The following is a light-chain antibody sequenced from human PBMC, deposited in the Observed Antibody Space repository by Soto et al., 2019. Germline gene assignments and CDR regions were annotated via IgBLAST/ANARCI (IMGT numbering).Light chain of an antibody. CDR2: AAS. Sequence: AIRMTQSPSSLSASTGDRVTITCRASQGISSYLAWYQQKPGKAPKLLIYAASTLQSGVPSRFSGSGSGTDFTLTIGSLQSEDFATYYCQQYYSYPYTFGQGTKLEIK. J-gene: IGKJ2*01. CDR3: QQYYSYPYT. V-gene: IGKV1-8*01. CDR1: QGISSY.